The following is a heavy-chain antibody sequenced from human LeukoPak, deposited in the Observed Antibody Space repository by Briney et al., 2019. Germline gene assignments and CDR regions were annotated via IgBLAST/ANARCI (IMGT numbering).Heavy chain of an antibody. CDR3: ARESGKFDY. CDR2: ISGDGVST. V-gene: IGHV3-43*02. J-gene: IGHJ4*02. CDR1: GLPIGDFA. Sequence: GGSLILSCVASGLPIGDFAMHWVRQAPGQGLEWVSLISGDGVSTFFTDSVKGRFSISRDNSKNSLFLEMSSLRTEDTAMYYCARESGKFDYWGQGTLVAVSS.